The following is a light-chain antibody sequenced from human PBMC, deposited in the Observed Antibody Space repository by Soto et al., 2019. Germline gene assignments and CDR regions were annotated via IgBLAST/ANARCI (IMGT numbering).Light chain of an antibody. Sequence: EIVLTQSPCTLSLSPGERATLSCRASQSVSSSYLAWYQQKPGQAPRLLIYGASSRATGIPDRFSGSGSGTDFTLTISRLEPADFAVYYCQQYGSSFGPGTKVDIK. V-gene: IGKV3-20*01. CDR1: QSVSSSY. CDR2: GAS. CDR3: QQYGSS. J-gene: IGKJ3*01.